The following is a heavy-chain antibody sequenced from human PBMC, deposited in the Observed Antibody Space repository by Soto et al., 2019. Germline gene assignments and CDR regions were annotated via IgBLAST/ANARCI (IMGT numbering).Heavy chain of an antibody. J-gene: IGHJ4*02. Sequence: QVQLVESGGGVVQPGRSLRLSCAASGFTFSSYAMHWVRQAPGKGLEWVAVISYDGSNKYYADSVKGRFTISRDNSKNTLYLQMNSLRAEDTAVYYCARGYYDFGGYWGQGTLGTVSS. V-gene: IGHV3-30-3*01. CDR3: ARGYYDFGGY. CDR1: GFTFSSYA. CDR2: ISYDGSNK. D-gene: IGHD3-3*01.